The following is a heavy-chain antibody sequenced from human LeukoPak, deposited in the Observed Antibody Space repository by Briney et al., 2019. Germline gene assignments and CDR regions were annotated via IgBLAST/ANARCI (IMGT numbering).Heavy chain of an antibody. CDR1: GGSISSYY. V-gene: IGHV4-59*05. CDR2: IYYSGST. J-gene: IGHJ4*02. CDR3: ATDGGSSGYYFGY. Sequence: SETLSLTCTVSGGSISSYYWGWIRQPPGKGLEWIGSIYYSGSTYYNPSLKSRVTISVDTSKNQLSLKLSSVTAADTAVYYCATDGGSSGYYFGYWAREPWSPSPQ. D-gene: IGHD3-22*01.